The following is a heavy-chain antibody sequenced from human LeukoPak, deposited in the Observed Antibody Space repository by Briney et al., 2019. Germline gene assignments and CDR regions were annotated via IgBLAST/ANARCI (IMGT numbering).Heavy chain of an antibody. Sequence: SETLSLTCTVSGGSISSSSYYWGWIRQPPGKGLEWIGSIYYSGSTYYNPSLKSRVTISVDTSKNQFSLKLSSVTAADTAVYYCARQMYRPYYYYYMDVWGKGTTVTVSS. CDR1: GGSISSSSYY. CDR3: ARQMYRPYYYYYMDV. J-gene: IGHJ6*03. CDR2: IYYSGST. D-gene: IGHD3-16*02. V-gene: IGHV4-39*01.